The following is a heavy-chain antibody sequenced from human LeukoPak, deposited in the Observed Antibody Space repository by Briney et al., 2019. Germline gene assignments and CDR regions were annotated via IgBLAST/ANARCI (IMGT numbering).Heavy chain of an antibody. V-gene: IGHV3-48*01. CDR2: ISSASDTT. CDR3: ARDHGGWYGTFDI. D-gene: IGHD6-19*01. Sequence: GGSLRLSYAASGFIFNSYSMSWVRQAPGKGLEWVSYISSASDTTYYPDSVKGRFTISRDNAKNSLYLQINSLRAGDTAVYYCARDHGGWYGTFDIWGQGTMVTVSS. CDR1: GFIFNSYS. J-gene: IGHJ3*02.